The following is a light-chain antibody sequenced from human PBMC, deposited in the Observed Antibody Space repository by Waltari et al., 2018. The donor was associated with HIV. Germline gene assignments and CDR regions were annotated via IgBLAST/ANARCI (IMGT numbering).Light chain of an antibody. CDR1: SSDVGGYNY. CDR2: DVT. Sequence: QSALTQPRSVSGSPGQSVTISCSGTSSDVGGYNYVSWYQQHPGKAPNLMIYDVTERPSGVPDRFSGSKSVNTASLTISGLQADDEADYYCCSYAGRYTWVFGGGTELTVL. CDR3: CSYAGRYTWV. J-gene: IGLJ3*02. V-gene: IGLV2-11*01.